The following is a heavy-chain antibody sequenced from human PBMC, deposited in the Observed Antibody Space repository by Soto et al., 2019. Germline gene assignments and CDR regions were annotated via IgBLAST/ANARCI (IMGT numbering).Heavy chain of an antibody. CDR1: GFTFSSYA. D-gene: IGHD3-22*01. CDR2: ISGSGGST. V-gene: IGHV3-23*01. Sequence: GGSLRLSCAASGFTFSSYAMSWVRQAPGKGLEWVSAISGSGGSTYYADSVKGRFTISRDNSKNTLYLQMNSLRAEDTAVYYCAKFDIFGIVVVITSYYFDYWGQGTLVTVSS. J-gene: IGHJ4*02. CDR3: AKFDIFGIVVVITSYYFDY.